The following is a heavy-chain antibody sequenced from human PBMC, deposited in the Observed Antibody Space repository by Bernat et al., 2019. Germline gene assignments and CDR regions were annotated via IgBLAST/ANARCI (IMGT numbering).Heavy chain of an antibody. J-gene: IGHJ6*02. CDR2: ISSSGTYT. CDR3: ARDGSVGAYYNYGLDV. CDR1: GFTFSDYY. D-gene: IGHD3-10*01. V-gene: IGHV3-11*05. Sequence: QVQLVESGGGLVKPGGSLRLSCAASGFTFSDYYMNWIHQAPGKGLEWVSYISSSGTYTSYADSVTGRFTISRDDAKNSLYLQMNSLTAEDTAVYYCARDGSVGAYYNYGLDVWGQGTTVAVSS.